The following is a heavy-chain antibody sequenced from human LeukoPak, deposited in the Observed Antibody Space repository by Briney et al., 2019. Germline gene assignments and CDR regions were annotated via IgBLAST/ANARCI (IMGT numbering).Heavy chain of an antibody. V-gene: IGHV1-2*06. CDR1: GYTFTSYD. D-gene: IGHD3-22*01. CDR2: INPNSGGT. J-gene: IGHJ4*02. CDR3: ARDTRHSSGYD. Sequence: ASVKVSCKASGYTFTSYDINWVRQATGQGLEWMGRINPNSGGTNYAQKFQGRVTMTRDTSISTAYMELSRLRSDDTAVYYCARDTRHSSGYDWGQGTLVTVSS.